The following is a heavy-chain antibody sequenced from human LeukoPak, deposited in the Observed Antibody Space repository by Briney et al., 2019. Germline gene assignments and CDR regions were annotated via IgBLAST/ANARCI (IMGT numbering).Heavy chain of an antibody. D-gene: IGHD1-26*01. CDR2: ISYDGSNK. Sequence: GGSLRLSCAASGLTFSGTGMHWVRQAPGKGLEWVAVISYDGSNKYYADSVKGRFTISRDNSKNTLYLQMNSLRAEDTAVYYCAKWDSYFDYWGQGTLVTVSS. V-gene: IGHV3-30*18. CDR3: AKWDSYFDY. CDR1: GLTFSGTG. J-gene: IGHJ4*02.